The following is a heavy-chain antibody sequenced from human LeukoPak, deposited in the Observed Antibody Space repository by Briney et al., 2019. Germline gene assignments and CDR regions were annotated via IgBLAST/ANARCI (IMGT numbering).Heavy chain of an antibody. J-gene: IGHJ6*02. CDR2: FDPEDGET. CDR3: ATVWFGEPLGMDV. Sequence: EASVKVSFKVSGYTLTELSMHWVRQAPGKGLEWMGGFDPEDGETIYAQKFQGRVTMTEDTSTDTAYMELSSLRSEDTAVYYCATVWFGEPLGMDVWGQGTTVTVSS. CDR1: GYTLTELS. D-gene: IGHD3-10*01. V-gene: IGHV1-24*01.